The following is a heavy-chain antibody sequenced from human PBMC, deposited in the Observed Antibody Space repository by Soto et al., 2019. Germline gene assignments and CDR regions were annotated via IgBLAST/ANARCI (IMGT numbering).Heavy chain of an antibody. CDR1: GFTFSSYA. CDR2: ISGSGGST. CDR3: AKGGTDYGDYLGVMRAFDI. J-gene: IGHJ3*02. Sequence: PGGSLRLSCAASGFTFSSYAMSWVRQAPGKGLEWVSAISGSGGSTYYADSVKGRFTISRDNSKNTLYLQMNSLRAEDTAVYYCAKGGTDYGDYLGVMRAFDIWGQGTMVT. V-gene: IGHV3-23*01. D-gene: IGHD4-17*01.